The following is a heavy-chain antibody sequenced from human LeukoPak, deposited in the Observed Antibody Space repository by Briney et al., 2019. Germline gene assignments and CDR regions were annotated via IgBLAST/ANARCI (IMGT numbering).Heavy chain of an antibody. J-gene: IGHJ4*02. CDR1: GFTFSSYG. V-gene: IGHV3-30*18. D-gene: IGHD2-15*01. CDR3: ANLAVAATPYDY. CDR2: ISYDGSNK. Sequence: GGSLRLSCAASGFTFSSYGMHWVRRAPGKGLEWVAVISYDGSNKYYADSVKGRFTISRDNSKNTLYLQMNSLRAEDTAVYYCANLAVAATPYDYWGQGTLVTVSS.